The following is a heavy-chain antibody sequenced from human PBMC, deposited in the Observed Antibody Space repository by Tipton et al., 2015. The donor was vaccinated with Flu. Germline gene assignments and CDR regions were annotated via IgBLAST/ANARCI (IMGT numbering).Heavy chain of an antibody. CDR1: GGSFSGYY. CDR2: INHSGST. D-gene: IGHD4-17*01. CDR3: ARGFSTGYSYGMDV. J-gene: IGHJ6*02. Sequence: TLSLTCAVYGGSFSGYYWSWIRQPPGKGLEWIGEINHSGSTNYNPSLKSRVTISVDTSKNQFSLKLSSVTAADTAVYYCARGFSTGYSYGMDVWGQGTTVTVSS. V-gene: IGHV4-34*01.